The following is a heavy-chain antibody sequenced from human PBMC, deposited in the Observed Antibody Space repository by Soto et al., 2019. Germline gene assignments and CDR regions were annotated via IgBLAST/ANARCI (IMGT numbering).Heavy chain of an antibody. Sequence: QVQLVESGGGVVQPGRSLRLSCAASGFTFSSYGMHWVRQAPGKGLEWVAVISYDGSNKYYADSVKGRFTISRDNSKNPLYLQMNSLRAEDTAVYYCAKDQLYYGYWGQGTLVTVSS. CDR2: ISYDGSNK. V-gene: IGHV3-30*18. CDR3: AKDQLYYGY. J-gene: IGHJ4*02. CDR1: GFTFSSYG. D-gene: IGHD2-8*01.